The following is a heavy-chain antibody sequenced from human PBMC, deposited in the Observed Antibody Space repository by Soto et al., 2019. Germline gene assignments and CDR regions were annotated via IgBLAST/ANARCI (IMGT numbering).Heavy chain of an antibody. CDR3: ASDPYYYASGY. CDR2: ISSSGSTI. V-gene: IGHV3-48*03. Sequence: GGSLRLSCAASGFTFSSYEMNWVRQAPGKGLEWVSYISSSGSTIYYADSVKGRFTISRDNAKNSLYLQMDSLRTEDTAVYYCASDPYYYASGYWGQGTLVTVSS. J-gene: IGHJ4*02. CDR1: GFTFSSYE. D-gene: IGHD3-10*01.